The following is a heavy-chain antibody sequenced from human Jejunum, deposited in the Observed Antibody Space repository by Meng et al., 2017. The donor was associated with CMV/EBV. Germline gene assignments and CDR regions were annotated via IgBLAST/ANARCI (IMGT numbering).Heavy chain of an antibody. Sequence: ASGFTVGSYAMSWVRQAPGKGLEWISSISSSGDTIYYADSVKGRFTISRDNAKNSLYLQMNSLRAEDTAVYYCARGDYDFWGGYWGQGTRVTVSS. CDR1: GFTVGSYA. J-gene: IGHJ4*02. V-gene: IGHV3-48*03. CDR3: ARGDYDFWGGY. D-gene: IGHD3-3*01. CDR2: ISSSGDTI.